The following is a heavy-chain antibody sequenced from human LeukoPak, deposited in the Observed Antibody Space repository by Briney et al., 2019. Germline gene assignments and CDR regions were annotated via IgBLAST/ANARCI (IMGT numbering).Heavy chain of an antibody. CDR3: ARGRGYFDY. CDR2: IYSGGST. V-gene: IGHV3-53*01. CDR1: GFTVSSNY. Sequence: GSLRPSRAASGFTVSSNYMSWVRPAPGEGLEWVSVIYSGGSTYYADSVKGRFTISRDNSKNTLYLQMNSLRAEDTAVYYCARGRGYFDYWGQGTLVTVSS. J-gene: IGHJ4*02.